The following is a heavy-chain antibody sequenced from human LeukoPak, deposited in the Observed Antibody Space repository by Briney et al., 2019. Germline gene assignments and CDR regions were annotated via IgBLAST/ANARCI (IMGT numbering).Heavy chain of an antibody. Sequence: PSETLSLTCSVSGYSISSGYYWGWIRQPPGRGLEWIGSIYYTGGTLYNPSLKSRVSMSVDTSTNQFSLKLTSVTAADTAVYYCARGRPWFGEFNDFDNWGQGTLVTVSS. CDR3: ARGRPWFGEFNDFDN. CDR2: IYYTGGT. J-gene: IGHJ4*02. D-gene: IGHD3-10*01. CDR1: GYSISSGYY. V-gene: IGHV4-38-2*02.